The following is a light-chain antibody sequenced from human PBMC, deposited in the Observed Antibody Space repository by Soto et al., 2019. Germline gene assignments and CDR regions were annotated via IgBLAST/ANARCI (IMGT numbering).Light chain of an antibody. CDR2: DAS. J-gene: IGKJ2*01. CDR3: QQYNSYCT. V-gene: IGKV1-5*01. Sequence: DIQMTQSPSTLSASVGDRVTITCRASQSISSWLAWYQQKPGKAPKLLIYDASSLESGVPPRFSGRGSGTEFTLTISSLQPDDFATYYCQQYNSYCTFGQGTKLEIK. CDR1: QSISSW.